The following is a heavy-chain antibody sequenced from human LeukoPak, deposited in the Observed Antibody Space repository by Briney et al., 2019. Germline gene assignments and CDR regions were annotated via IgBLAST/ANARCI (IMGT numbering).Heavy chain of an antibody. V-gene: IGHV4-31*11. Sequence: SETLSLTCAVSGASISSGGFFWSWIRQHPGMGLEWLGYIYYRGSTYYNPSLNSRVTISVDTSKNQFSLELSSVTAADTAVYYCASTGQRWLQSYFDYWGQGTLVTVSS. D-gene: IGHD5-24*01. CDR2: IYYRGST. CDR1: GASISSGGFF. J-gene: IGHJ4*02. CDR3: ASTGQRWLQSYFDY.